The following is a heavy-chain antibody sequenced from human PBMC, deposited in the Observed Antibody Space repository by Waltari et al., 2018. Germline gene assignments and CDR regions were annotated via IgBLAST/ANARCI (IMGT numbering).Heavy chain of an antibody. D-gene: IGHD5-18*01. J-gene: IGHJ4*02. Sequence: QVQLQQWGAGLLKPSETLSLTCAVYGGSFSGYYWSWIRQPPGKWLEWIGEINHSGSTNYNPSLKSRVTISVDTSKNQFSLKLSSVTAADTAVYYCARVRGYSYGPDYWGQGTLVTVSS. CDR1: GGSFSGYY. CDR2: INHSGST. CDR3: ARVRGYSYGPDY. V-gene: IGHV4-34*01.